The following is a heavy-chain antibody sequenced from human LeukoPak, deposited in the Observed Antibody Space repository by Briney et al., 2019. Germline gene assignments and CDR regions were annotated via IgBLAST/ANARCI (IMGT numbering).Heavy chain of an antibody. CDR1: GFTFDDYA. CDR2: ISWNSGSI. V-gene: IGHV3-9*01. Sequence: GGSLRLSCAASGFTFDDYAMPWVRQAPGKGLEWVSGISWNSGSIGYADSVKGRFTISRDNAKNSLYLQMNSLRAEDTALYYCAKDIRGSSWQYFQHWGQGTLVTVSS. D-gene: IGHD6-13*01. CDR3: AKDIRGSSWQYFQH. J-gene: IGHJ1*01.